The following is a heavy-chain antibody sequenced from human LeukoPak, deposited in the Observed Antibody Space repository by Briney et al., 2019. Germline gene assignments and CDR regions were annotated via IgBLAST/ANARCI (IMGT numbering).Heavy chain of an antibody. CDR2: IIPIFGTA. Sequence: SVKVSCKASGGTFSSYAISWVRQAPGQGLEWMGGIIPIFGTANYAQKFQGRVTITADESTSTAYMELSSLRSEDTAVYYCASSAIDYYGSGSYFDYWGQGTLVTVSS. D-gene: IGHD3-10*01. CDR1: GGTFSSYA. J-gene: IGHJ4*02. CDR3: ASSAIDYYGSGSYFDY. V-gene: IGHV1-69*13.